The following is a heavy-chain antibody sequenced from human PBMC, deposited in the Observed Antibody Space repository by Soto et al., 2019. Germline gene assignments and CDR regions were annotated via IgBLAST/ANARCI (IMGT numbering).Heavy chain of an antibody. D-gene: IGHD5-18*01. Sequence: QVQLVESGGGVVQPGRSLRLSCAASGFTFSSYGMHWVRQAPGKGLEWVAVISYDGSNKYYADSVKGRFTISRDNSKNTXXLQMNSLRAEDTAVYYCAKDLVQLWPYYYYYGMDVWGQGTTVTVSS. CDR2: ISYDGSNK. J-gene: IGHJ6*02. CDR3: AKDLVQLWPYYYYYGMDV. V-gene: IGHV3-30*18. CDR1: GFTFSSYG.